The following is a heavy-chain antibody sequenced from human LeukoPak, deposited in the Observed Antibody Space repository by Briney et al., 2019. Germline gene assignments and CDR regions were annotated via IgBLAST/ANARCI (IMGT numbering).Heavy chain of an antibody. CDR3: AKDLRGVTVTPFDY. V-gene: IGHV3-23*01. Sequence: GGSLRLSCAASGFTLNSYAMSWVRQAPGKGLEWVSAISGSGGSTYYADSVKGRFTNSRDNSKNTLYLQMNSLRAEDTAVYYCAKDLRGVTVTPFDYWGQGTLVTVSS. J-gene: IGHJ4*02. CDR1: GFTLNSYA. CDR2: ISGSGGST. D-gene: IGHD4-17*01.